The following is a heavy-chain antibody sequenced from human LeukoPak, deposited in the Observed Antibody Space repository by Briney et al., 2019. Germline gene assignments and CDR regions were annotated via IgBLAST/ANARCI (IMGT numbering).Heavy chain of an antibody. CDR1: GVSISSSSYY. Sequence: SETLSLTCAVSGVSISSSSYYWGWIRQPPGKGLEWIGSIYYSGSTYYNPSLKSRVTISVDTSKNQFSLKLSSVTAADTAVYYCARTYVGATYDYWGQGTLVTVSS. J-gene: IGHJ4*02. V-gene: IGHV4-39*01. CDR3: ARTYVGATYDY. CDR2: IYYSGST. D-gene: IGHD1-26*01.